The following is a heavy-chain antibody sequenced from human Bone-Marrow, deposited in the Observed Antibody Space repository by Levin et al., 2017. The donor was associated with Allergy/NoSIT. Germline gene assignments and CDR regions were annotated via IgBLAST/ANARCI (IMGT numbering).Heavy chain of an antibody. CDR1: GYTFTSYY. Sequence: GASVKVSCKASGYTFTSYYMHWVRQAPGQGLEWMGIINPSGGSTSYAQKFQGRVTMTRDTSTSTVYMELSSLRSEDTAVYYCARGGLLWSPDAFQDLDYWGQGTLVTVSS. CDR2: INPSGGST. D-gene: IGHD3-10*01. V-gene: IGHV1-46*01. CDR3: ARGGLLWSPDAFQDLDY. J-gene: IGHJ4*02.